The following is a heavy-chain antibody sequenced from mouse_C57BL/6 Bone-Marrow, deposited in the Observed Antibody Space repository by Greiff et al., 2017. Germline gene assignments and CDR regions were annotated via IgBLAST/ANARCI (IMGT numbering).Heavy chain of an antibody. CDR3: ARHDGPWFAY. CDR1: GFTFSSYG. D-gene: IGHD2-3*01. J-gene: IGHJ3*01. Sequence: EVHLVESGGDLVKPGGSLKLSCAASGFTFSSYGMSWVRQTPDKRLEWVATISSGGSYTYYPDSVKGRFTISRDNAKNTLYLQMSSLKSEDTAMYYCARHDGPWFAYWGQGTLVTGSA. V-gene: IGHV5-6*01. CDR2: ISSGGSYT.